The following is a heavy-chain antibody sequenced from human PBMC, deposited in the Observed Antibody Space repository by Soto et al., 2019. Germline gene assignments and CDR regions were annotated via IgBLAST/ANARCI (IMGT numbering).Heavy chain of an antibody. J-gene: IGHJ6*03. CDR1: GFTFSDYD. CDR2: ITGSGSTI. CDR3: ARTHYYYHYMDV. V-gene: IGHV3-11*01. Sequence: QVQLVESGGGLVKPGGSLRLSCAASGFTFSDYDMSWIRQAPGKGLEWVSCITGSGSTIYYADSVKGRFTISRDNAKNALVRQMNSLRVEDTAVDYCARTHYYYHYMDVWGKGTTVTVSS.